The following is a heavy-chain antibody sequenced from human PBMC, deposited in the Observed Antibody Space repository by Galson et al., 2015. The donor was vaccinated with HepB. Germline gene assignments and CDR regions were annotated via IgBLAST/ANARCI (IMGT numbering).Heavy chain of an antibody. V-gene: IGHV1-46*03. CDR1: GYTFTGYY. D-gene: IGHD6-6*01. J-gene: IGHJ3*02. CDR2: INPSGGST. CDR3: ARESSSSAFDI. Sequence: SVKVSCQASGYTFTGYYMHWVRQAPGQGLEWMGIINPSGGSTSYAQKFQGRVTMSRDTSTSTVYMELSSLRSEDTAVYYCARESSSSAFDIWGQGTMVTVSS.